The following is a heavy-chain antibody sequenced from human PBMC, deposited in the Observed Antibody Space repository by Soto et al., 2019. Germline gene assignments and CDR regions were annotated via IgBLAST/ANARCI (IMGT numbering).Heavy chain of an antibody. CDR2: ISGSGGST. Sequence: GGSLRLSCAASGFTFSSYAMSWVRQAPGKGLEWVSAISGSGGSTYYADSVKGRFTISRDNSKNTLYLQMNSLRAEDTAVCYCAKYTDSYGSDQPFDYWGQGTLVTVSS. V-gene: IGHV3-23*01. CDR1: GFTFSSYA. J-gene: IGHJ4*02. CDR3: AKYTDSYGSDQPFDY. D-gene: IGHD5-18*01.